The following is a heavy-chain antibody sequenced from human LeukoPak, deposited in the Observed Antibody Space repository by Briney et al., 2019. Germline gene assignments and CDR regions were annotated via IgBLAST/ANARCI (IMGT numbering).Heavy chain of an antibody. CDR2: TYYRSKWYN. CDR1: GDSVSSQNGA. D-gene: IGHD6-19*01. CDR3: ARDFGTTGWHTFDY. V-gene: IGHV6-1*01. J-gene: IGHJ4*02. Sequence: SQTLSLTCVVSGDSVSSQNGAWNWIRQSPSRGLEWLGRTYYRSKWYNDYAESMEGRMTISQDTSKNQYSLHLNSVTPDDTAVYYCARDFGTTGWHTFDYWGQGTLATVSS.